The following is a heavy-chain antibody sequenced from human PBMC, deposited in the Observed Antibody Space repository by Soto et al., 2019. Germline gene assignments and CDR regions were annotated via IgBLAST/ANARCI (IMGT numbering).Heavy chain of an antibody. CDR2: ISNDGITK. CDR3: YSSGW. V-gene: IGHV3-30*03. CDR1: GFTFSTFA. D-gene: IGHD6-19*01. J-gene: IGHJ4*02. Sequence: QVQLVESGGGVVQPGRSLRLSCAASGFTFSTFAMHWVRQAPGKGLEWVAVISNDGITKYYADSVKGRFTISRDNSKNTRYLEMNSLRAEDTAVYYGYSSGWWGQGTLVTVSS.